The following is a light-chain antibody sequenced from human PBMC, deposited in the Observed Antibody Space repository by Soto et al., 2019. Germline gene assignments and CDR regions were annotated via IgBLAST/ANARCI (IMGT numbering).Light chain of an antibody. CDR1: QSISSK. V-gene: IGKV3-15*01. CDR3: QQYTNWPLT. Sequence: EIEMTQSPATLSVSPGERAALPCRASQSISSKLAWYQQKPGQAPRLLIYAASTRATGVPARFSGSGSGTEFTLTISSLQSEDVAISYCQQYTNWPLTFGQGTKVEIK. J-gene: IGKJ1*01. CDR2: AAS.